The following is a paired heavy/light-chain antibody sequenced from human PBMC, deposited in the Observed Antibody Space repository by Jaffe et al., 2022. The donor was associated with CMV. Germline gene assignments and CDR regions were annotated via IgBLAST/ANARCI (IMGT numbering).Heavy chain of an antibody. CDR1: GFTFSDYY. CDR2: ISSSGSTI. Sequence: QVQLVESGGGLVKPGGSLRLSCAASGFTFSDYYMSWIRQAPGKGLEWVSYISSSGSTIYYADSVKGRFTISRDNAKNSLYLQMNSLRAEDTAVYYCARDEAGEGYFDLWGRGTLVTVSS. V-gene: IGHV3-11*01. CDR3: ARDEAGEGYFDL. J-gene: IGHJ2*01.
Light chain of an antibody. CDR3: QQYNNWPRET. Sequence: EIVMTQSPATLSVSPGERATLSCRASQSVSSNLAWYQQKPGQAPRLLIYGASTRATGIPARFSGSGSGTEFTLTISSLQSEDFAVYYCQQYNNWPRETFGQGTKVEIK. CDR2: GAS. J-gene: IGKJ1*01. V-gene: IGKV3-15*01. CDR1: QSVSSN.